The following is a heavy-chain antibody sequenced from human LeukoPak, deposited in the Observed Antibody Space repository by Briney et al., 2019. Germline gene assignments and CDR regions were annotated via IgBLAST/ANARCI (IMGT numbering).Heavy chain of an antibody. CDR1: GYTFSNFW. D-gene: IGHD2-21*02. V-gene: IGHV3-7*04. CDR3: ARGDHYFRFCDI. J-gene: IGHJ3*02. CDR2: MKQDGSEK. Sequence: GGSLRLSCAAPGYTFSNFWMTCVRHAPRKRRECVANMKQDGSEKYYVESVKGRFTISRDNAKNSLYLQMNSLRADDTAVYYCARGDHYFRFCDIWGQGTMVTVSS.